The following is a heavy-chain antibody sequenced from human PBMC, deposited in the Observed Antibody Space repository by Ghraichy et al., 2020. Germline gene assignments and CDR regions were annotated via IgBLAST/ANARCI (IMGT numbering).Heavy chain of an antibody. CDR2: INHSGST. J-gene: IGHJ4*02. Sequence: SETLSLTCAVYGGSFSGYYWSWIRQPPGKGLEWIGEINHSGSTNYNPSLKSRVTISVDTSKNQFSLKLSSVTAADTAVYYCARLTGCSGGSCQDYWGQGTLVTVSS. V-gene: IGHV4-34*01. CDR3: ARLTGCSGGSCQDY. CDR1: GGSFSGYY. D-gene: IGHD2-15*01.